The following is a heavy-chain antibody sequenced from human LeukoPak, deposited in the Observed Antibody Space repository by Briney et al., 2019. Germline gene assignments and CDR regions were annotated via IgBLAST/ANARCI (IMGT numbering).Heavy chain of an antibody. CDR1: GYTFTSYY. CDR3: ARWGGSSWIPYYYYGMDV. D-gene: IGHD6-13*01. CDR2: INPSGGST. V-gene: IGHV1-46*01. Sequence: ASVKVSCKASGYTFTSYYMHWVRQAPGQGLEWMGIINPSGGSTSYAQKFRGRVTMTRDTSTSTVYMELSSLRSEDTAVYYCARWGGSSWIPYYYYGMDVWGQGTTVTVSS. J-gene: IGHJ6*02.